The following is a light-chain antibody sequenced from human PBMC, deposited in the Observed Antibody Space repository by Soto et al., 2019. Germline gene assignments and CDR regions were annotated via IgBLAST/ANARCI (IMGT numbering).Light chain of an antibody. V-gene: IGKV1-17*01. J-gene: IGKJ1*01. CDR1: QGIRND. CDR2: DAS. Sequence: DIQMTQSPSSLSASVGDRVTITCRASQGIRNDLGWYQQKPGKAPKLLIFDASTFERGVPSRFSGSGSGTEFTLTIRTLQPDDFATYYCQQYTSYSRTFGQGTKVDI. CDR3: QQYTSYSRT.